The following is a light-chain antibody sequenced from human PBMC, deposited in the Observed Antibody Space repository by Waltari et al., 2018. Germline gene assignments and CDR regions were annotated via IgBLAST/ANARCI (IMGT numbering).Light chain of an antibody. CDR1: QTVSSNF. J-gene: IGKJ4*01. Sequence: EIVLTQSPSTLSLSQGERATLSCRASQTVSSNFFAWYQQKPGQAPRLLMYGASNRAAGIPDRFSGSGSGTDFTLTISRLEPEDFAVYYCQQYDSSPRTFGGGTKVQIK. CDR3: QQYDSSPRT. CDR2: GAS. V-gene: IGKV3-20*01.